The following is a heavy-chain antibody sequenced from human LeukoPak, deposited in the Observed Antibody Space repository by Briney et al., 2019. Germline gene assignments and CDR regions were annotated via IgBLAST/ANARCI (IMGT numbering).Heavy chain of an antibody. V-gene: IGHV3-23*01. CDR1: GFTFSSYA. CDR2: ISGSGGST. J-gene: IGHJ6*02. CDR3: AKDYDQEDYGMDV. D-gene: IGHD3-3*01. Sequence: PGGSLRLSCAASGFTFSSYAMSWVRQAPGKGLEWVSAISGSGGSTYYVDSVKGRFTISRDNSKNTLYLQMNSLRAEDTAVYYCAKDYDQEDYGMDVWGQGTTVTVSS.